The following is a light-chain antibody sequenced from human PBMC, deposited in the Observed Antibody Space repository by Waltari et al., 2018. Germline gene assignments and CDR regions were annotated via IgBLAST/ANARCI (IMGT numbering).Light chain of an antibody. CDR3: SSQSTKNGVI. V-gene: IGLV2-14*01. Sequence: YAPIQPGSESGSTWQSKTISHPGSSHDVGGDGSVSSYQNHPGQDPKVIIYEVNKRPSRVSDRFAGSKSGNPGSLAISGIQAEDEATFYCSSQSTKNGVIFGGGTRVTGL. J-gene: IGLJ2*01. CDR1: SHDVGGDGS. CDR2: EVN.